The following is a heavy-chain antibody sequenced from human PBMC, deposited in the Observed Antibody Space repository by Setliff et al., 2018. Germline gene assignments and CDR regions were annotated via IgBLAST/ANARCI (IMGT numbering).Heavy chain of an antibody. CDR1: GFNFRTYW. D-gene: IGHD6-19*01. CDR2: TNSDGSTA. V-gene: IGHV3-74*01. J-gene: IGHJ5*02. Sequence: GGSLRLSCAATGFNFRTYWMHWVRQGPGKGPEWVARTNSDGSTASYAGSVKGRFTISRDNARNTVYLQMNRLRGEDTAVYFCARDYDGRYFDPWGQGTLVTVSS. CDR3: ARDYDGRYFDP.